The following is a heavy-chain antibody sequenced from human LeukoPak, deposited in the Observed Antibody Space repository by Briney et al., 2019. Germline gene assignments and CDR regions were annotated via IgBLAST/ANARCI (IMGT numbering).Heavy chain of an antibody. CDR3: GRDTVVRWFDA. CDR1: GFTFSSYS. J-gene: IGHJ5*02. V-gene: IGHV3-21*01. CDR2: ISSSSSYI. D-gene: IGHD2-15*01. Sequence: GGSLRLSCAASGFTFSSYSMNRVRQAPGKGLEWVSSISSSSSYIYYADSVKGRFTISRDNAKNSLYLQMNSLRAEDTAVYYCGRDTVVRWFDAWCQGTLVTVSS.